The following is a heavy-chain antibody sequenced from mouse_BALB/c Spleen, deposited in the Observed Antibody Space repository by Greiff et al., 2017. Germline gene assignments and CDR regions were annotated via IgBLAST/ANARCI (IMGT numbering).Heavy chain of an antibody. CDR1: GFSLTSYG. V-gene: IGHV2-9*02. Sequence: VKLQESGPGLVAPSQSLSITCTVSGFSLTSYGVHWVRQPPGKGLEWLGVIWAGGSTNYNSALMSRLSISKDNSKSQVFLKMNSLQTDDTAMYYCARDDYGSNYFDYWGQGTTLTVSS. CDR2: IWAGGST. J-gene: IGHJ2*01. D-gene: IGHD1-1*01. CDR3: ARDDYGSNYFDY.